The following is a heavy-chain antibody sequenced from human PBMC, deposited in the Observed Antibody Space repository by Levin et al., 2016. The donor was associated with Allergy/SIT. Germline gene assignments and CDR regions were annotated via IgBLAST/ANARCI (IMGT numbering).Heavy chain of an antibody. CDR2: IYYSGST. D-gene: IGHD2-2*01. Sequence: SETLSLTCTVSGGSVSSGSYYWSWIRQPPGKGLEWIGYIYYSGSTNYNPSLKSRVTISVDTSKNQFSLKLSSVTAADTAVYYCARVALEYQLLSRPNWFDPWGQGTLVTVSS. CDR3: ARVALEYQLLSRPNWFDP. CDR1: GGSVSSGSYY. V-gene: IGHV4-61*01. J-gene: IGHJ5*02.